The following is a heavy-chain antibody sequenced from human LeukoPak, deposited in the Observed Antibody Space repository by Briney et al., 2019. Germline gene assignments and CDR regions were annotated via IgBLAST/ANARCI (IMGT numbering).Heavy chain of an antibody. J-gene: IGHJ4*02. CDR3: AVGSLTGYERPDY. CDR2: ISAYNGNT. D-gene: IGHD3-9*01. Sequence: ASVKVSCRDSGGIFSSYPISWVRQAPGQGLEWMGWISAYNGNTNYAQKLQGRVTMTTDTSTSTAYMELRSLRSDDTAVYYCAVGSLTGYERPDYWGQGTLVTVSS. V-gene: IGHV1-18*01. CDR1: GGIFSSYP.